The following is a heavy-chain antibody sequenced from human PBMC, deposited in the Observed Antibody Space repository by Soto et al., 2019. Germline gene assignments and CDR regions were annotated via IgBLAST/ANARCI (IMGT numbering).Heavy chain of an antibody. J-gene: IGHJ4*02. CDR2: IWYDGSNK. Sequence: GGSLRLSCAASGFTFSSYGMHWVRQAPGKGLEWVAVIWYDGSNKYYADSVKGRFTISRDNSKNTLYLQMNSLRAEDTAVYYCARELPGYSYVTPFDSWGQGTLVPSPQ. V-gene: IGHV3-33*01. D-gene: IGHD5-18*01. CDR3: ARELPGYSYVTPFDS. CDR1: GFTFSSYG.